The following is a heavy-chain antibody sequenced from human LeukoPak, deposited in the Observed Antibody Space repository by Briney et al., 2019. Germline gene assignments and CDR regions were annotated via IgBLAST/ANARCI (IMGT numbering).Heavy chain of an antibody. D-gene: IGHD2-15*01. CDR2: IKSDESST. J-gene: IGHJ4*02. V-gene: IGHV3-74*01. CDR3: AREAAAYCSGGSCYPRY. CDR1: GFTFSSYW. Sequence: GGSLRLSCAASGFTFSSYWMHWVRQTPGKGLVWVSRIKSDESSTTYADSVKGRFTISRDNAKNTLYLQMNSLRAEDTAVYYCAREAAAYCSGGSCYPRYWGQGTLVTVSS.